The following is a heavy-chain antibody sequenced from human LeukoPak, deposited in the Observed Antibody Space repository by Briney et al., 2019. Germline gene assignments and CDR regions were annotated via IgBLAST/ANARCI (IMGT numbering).Heavy chain of an antibody. V-gene: IGHV1-8*01. J-gene: IGHJ2*01. CDR1: GYTFTSYD. CDR2: MNPNSGNT. Sequence: SVQVSCKASGYTFTSYDINWVRHATGQGPEWMGWMNPNSGNTGYAQKFQGRVTMTRYTSISTAYMELSSLRSEDTAVYYCARSPTVAGHWYFDLWGRGTLVTVSS. CDR3: ARSPTVAGHWYFDL. D-gene: IGHD6-19*01.